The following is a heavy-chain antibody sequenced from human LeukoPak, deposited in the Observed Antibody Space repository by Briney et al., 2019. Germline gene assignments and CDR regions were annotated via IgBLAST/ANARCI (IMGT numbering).Heavy chain of an antibody. CDR3: ARQPTYDILTRNYYYGMDV. CDR2: IYYSGST. Sequence: PSETLSLTCTVSGGSISSYYWSWIRQPPGKELEWIGYIYYSGSTNYNPPLKSRVTISVDTSKNQFSLKLSSVTAADTAVYYCARQPTYDILTRNYYYGMDVWGQGTTVTVSS. V-gene: IGHV4-59*08. J-gene: IGHJ6*02. D-gene: IGHD3-9*01. CDR1: GGSISSYY.